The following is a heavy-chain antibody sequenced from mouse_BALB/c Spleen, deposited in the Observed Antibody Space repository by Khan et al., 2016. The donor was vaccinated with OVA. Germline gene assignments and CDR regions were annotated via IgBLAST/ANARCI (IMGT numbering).Heavy chain of an antibody. CDR1: GFSLTNYG. D-gene: IGHD2-10*01. CDR3: ARQPYYHDYVMDY. V-gene: IGHV2-6-1*01. CDR2: IWSDGPT. J-gene: IGHJ4*01. Sequence: QVQLKQSGPGLVAPSQSLSITCTISGFSLTNYGVHWVRQPPGKGLEWLVVIWSDGPTTYDSALKSRLTISKDNSKSQVFLKMDSLQTDDTAMYYCARQPYYHDYVMDYWGQGTSVTVSS.